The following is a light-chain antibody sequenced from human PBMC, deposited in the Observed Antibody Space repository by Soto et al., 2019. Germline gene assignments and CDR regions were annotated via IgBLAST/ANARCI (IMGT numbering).Light chain of an antibody. J-gene: IGLJ2*01. Sequence: QSALTQPASVSGSPGQSITISCTATSSDVGAYNYVSWYQQYPGKAPKLMIYEVINRPSGVSNRFSGSKSGNTASLMISGLQAEDEAEYDCSSYTSSSTLVCGGGTQLTVL. CDR3: SSYTSSSTLV. V-gene: IGLV2-14*01. CDR2: EVI. CDR1: SSDVGAYNY.